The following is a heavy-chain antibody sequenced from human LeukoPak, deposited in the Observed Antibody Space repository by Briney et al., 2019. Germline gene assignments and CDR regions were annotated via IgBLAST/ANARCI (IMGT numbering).Heavy chain of an antibody. CDR1: GGSISSRSDY. J-gene: IGHJ4*02. Sequence: ETLSLTCTVSGGSISSRSDYWGWIRQPPGKGLEWIGSIYYSGSTHYNPSLKSRVTISVDTSKNQFSLKLSSVTAADTAAYYCARRPGEYGGDDFDYWGQGTLVTVSS. D-gene: IGHD2-21*02. CDR3: ARRPGEYGGDDFDY. V-gene: IGHV4-39*01. CDR2: IYYSGST.